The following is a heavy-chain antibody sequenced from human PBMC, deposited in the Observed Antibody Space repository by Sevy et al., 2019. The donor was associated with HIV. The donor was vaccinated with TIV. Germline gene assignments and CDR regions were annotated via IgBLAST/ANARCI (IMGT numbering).Heavy chain of an antibody. CDR2: ISFDATNK. CDR1: RFTFNRYS. D-gene: IGHD1-1*01. V-gene: IGHV3-30-3*01. Sequence: GGSLRLSCAASRFTFNRYSMHWVRQAPGKGLEWVATISFDATNKHYPDSVKGRFTISRDNFQNSPFLQMDSLRPEDTAVYYCALERLSSDVAEYFQNWGHGTLVTVSS. CDR3: ALERLSSDVAEYFQN. J-gene: IGHJ1*01.